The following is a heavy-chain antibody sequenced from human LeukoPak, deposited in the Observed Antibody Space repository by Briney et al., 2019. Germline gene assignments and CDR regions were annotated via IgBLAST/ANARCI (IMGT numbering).Heavy chain of an antibody. D-gene: IGHD6-13*01. CDR3: AKAGYSSWYRVDY. CDR1: GFTFSSYA. V-gene: IGHV3-23*01. CDR2: ITGSGGGT. Sequence: GGSLRLSCAASGFTFSSYAMSWVRQAPGKGLQWVSGITGSGGGTYYADSVKGRFTISRDNSKNTLYLQMNSLRAEDTAVYYCAKAGYSSWYRVDYWGQGTLVTVSS. J-gene: IGHJ4*02.